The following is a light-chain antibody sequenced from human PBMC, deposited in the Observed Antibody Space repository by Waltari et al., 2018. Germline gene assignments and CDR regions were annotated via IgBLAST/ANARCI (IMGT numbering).Light chain of an antibody. Sequence: LVLTQSPSASASLGASVTPTCSLPGEYSAYAIAWPQQQPLKGPRYLMTVNSDGSHKQGDGISERFSGSSSDVDRYLIISRLQSDDEADYFCQTWGTGIQVFGSGTKLTVL. CDR1: GEYSAYA. J-gene: IGLJ3*02. CDR3: QTWGTGIQV. V-gene: IGLV4-69*01. CDR2: VNSDGSH.